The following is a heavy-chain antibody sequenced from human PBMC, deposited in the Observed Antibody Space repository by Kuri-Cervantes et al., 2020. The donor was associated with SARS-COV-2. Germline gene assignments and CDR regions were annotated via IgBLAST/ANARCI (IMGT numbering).Heavy chain of an antibody. Sequence: SETLSLTCAVSGGSISSSNWWSWVRQPPGKGLEWIGEIYHSGSTNYKPSLKSRVTISVDKSKNQFSLKLSSVTAADTAVYYCARKVGGGDLYYYGMDVWGQGTTVTVSS. CDR1: GGSISSSNW. CDR3: ARKVGGGDLYYYGMDV. V-gene: IGHV4-4*02. D-gene: IGHD4-17*01. CDR2: IYHSGST. J-gene: IGHJ6*02.